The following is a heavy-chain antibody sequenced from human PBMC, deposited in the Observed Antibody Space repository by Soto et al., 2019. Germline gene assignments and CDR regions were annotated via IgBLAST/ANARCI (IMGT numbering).Heavy chain of an antibody. CDR2: ISSSGDVT. Sequence: DEQLLESGGGLVQPGGSLRLSCAASGITFSSYSVSWVRQSPGKGLEWVSSISSSGDVTYDADSVKGRFTISRDNSKNSLYLQMNSLRAEDTAIYYCAKTGGFSGSYHFISWGQGTLVTVSS. J-gene: IGHJ4*02. CDR1: GITFSSYS. V-gene: IGHV3-23*01. CDR3: AKTGGFSGSYHFIS. D-gene: IGHD1-26*01.